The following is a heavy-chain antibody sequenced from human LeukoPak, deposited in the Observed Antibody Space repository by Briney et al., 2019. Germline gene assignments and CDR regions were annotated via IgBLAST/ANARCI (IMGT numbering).Heavy chain of an antibody. J-gene: IGHJ4*02. CDR3: AQDDYGDYRVGQ. Sequence: GGSLRLSCAASGFTFSSYGMSWVRQAPGKGLEWVSAISGSGGSTYYADSVKGRFTISRDNSKSTLYLQMNSMGAEDTAVYYCAQDDYGDYRVGQWGQGTLVTVSS. V-gene: IGHV3-23*01. CDR2: ISGSGGST. CDR1: GFTFSSYG. D-gene: IGHD4-17*01.